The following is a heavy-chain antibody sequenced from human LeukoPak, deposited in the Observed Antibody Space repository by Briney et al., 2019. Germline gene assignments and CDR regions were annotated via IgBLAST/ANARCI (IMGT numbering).Heavy chain of an antibody. V-gene: IGHV3-48*01. Sequence: GGSLRLSCAASGFTFSSYSMNWVRQAPGKGLEWVSYISSSSSTIYYADSVKGRFTISRDNAKNSLYLQMNSLRAEDTAVYYCARDNYDSSGPYYFDYWGQGTLVTVSS. CDR3: ARDNYDSSGPYYFDY. CDR2: ISSSSSTI. D-gene: IGHD3-22*01. CDR1: GFTFSSYS. J-gene: IGHJ4*02.